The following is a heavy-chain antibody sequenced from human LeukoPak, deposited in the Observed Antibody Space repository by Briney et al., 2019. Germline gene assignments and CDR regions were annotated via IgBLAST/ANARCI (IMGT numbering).Heavy chain of an antibody. CDR1: GGSFSGYY. V-gene: IGHV4-34*01. D-gene: IGHD6-19*01. CDR3: ARVSSGWSDAFDI. CDR2: INHSGST. Sequence: SETLSLTCAVYGGSFSGYYWSWIRQPPGKGLEWIGEINHSGSTNYNPSLKSRVTIAVDTSKNQFSLKLSSVTAADTAVYYCARVSSGWSDAFDIWGQGTMVTVSS. J-gene: IGHJ3*02.